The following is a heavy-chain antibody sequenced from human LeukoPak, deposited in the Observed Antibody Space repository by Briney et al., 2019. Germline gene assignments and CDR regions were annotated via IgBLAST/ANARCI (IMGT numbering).Heavy chain of an antibody. CDR3: ARASLHNDFWSGYYTFYFDY. V-gene: IGHV1-2*02. Sequence: ASVKVSCKASGYTFTGYYMHWVRQAPGQGLEWLGWINPNSGGTNYAQKFQGRVTMTRDTSISTAYMELSRLRSDDTAVYYCARASLHNDFWSGYYTFYFDYWGQGTLVTVSS. J-gene: IGHJ4*02. CDR2: INPNSGGT. D-gene: IGHD3-3*01. CDR1: GYTFTGYY.